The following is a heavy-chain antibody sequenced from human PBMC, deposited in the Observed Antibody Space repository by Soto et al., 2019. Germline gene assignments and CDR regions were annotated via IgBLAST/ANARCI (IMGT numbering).Heavy chain of an antibody. J-gene: IGHJ4*02. CDR3: ARGEDEYTSSSVGY. CDR1: GFTFSDYY. V-gene: IGHV3-11*01. Sequence: PGGSLRLSCAASGFTFSDYYMSWIRQAPGKGLEWVSYISSSGILIYYADSVKGRFTISRDNAKNSLYLQMNSLRAEDTAVYYCARGEDEYTSSSVGYWGQGTLVTVSS. D-gene: IGHD6-6*01. CDR2: ISSSGILI.